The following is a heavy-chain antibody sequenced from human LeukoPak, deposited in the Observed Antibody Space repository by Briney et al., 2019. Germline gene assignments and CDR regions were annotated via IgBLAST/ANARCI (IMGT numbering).Heavy chain of an antibody. Sequence: KHGESLKISCKGSGYSFTSYWIGWVRQMPGKGLEWMGIIYPGDSDTRYSPSFQGQVTISADKSISTAYLQWSSLKASDTAMYYCARQSANGWFPEYFQHWGQGTLVTVSS. CDR1: GYSFTSYW. J-gene: IGHJ1*01. V-gene: IGHV5-51*01. D-gene: IGHD6-19*01. CDR2: IYPGDSDT. CDR3: ARQSANGWFPEYFQH.